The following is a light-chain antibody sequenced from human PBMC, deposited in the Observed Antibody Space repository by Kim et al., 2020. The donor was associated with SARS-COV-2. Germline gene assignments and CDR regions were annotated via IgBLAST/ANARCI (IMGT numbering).Light chain of an antibody. Sequence: EIVLTQSPGTLSLSPGERATLSCRASQSVASNHLAWFQQKPGQAPRLLIYGTSSRATGIPDRFSASESGTDFTLTISRLEPEDFAVYYCQQYDRSPYTFGQGPSWRS. CDR2: GTS. V-gene: IGKV3-20*01. CDR1: QSVASNH. CDR3: QQYDRSPYT. J-gene: IGKJ2*01.